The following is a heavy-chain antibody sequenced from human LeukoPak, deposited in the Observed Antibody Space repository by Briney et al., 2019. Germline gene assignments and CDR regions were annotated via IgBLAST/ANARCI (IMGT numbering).Heavy chain of an antibody. CDR3: ARGIAAAGTAAFDI. CDR1: GFTFTNYY. V-gene: IGHV1-69*13. CDR2: IIPIFGTA. D-gene: IGHD6-13*01. J-gene: IGHJ3*02. Sequence: ASVKVSCKASGFTFTNYYMHWVRQAPGQGLEWMGGIIPIFGTANYAQKFQGRVTITADESTSTAYMELSSLRSEDTAVYYCARGIAAAGTAAFDIWGQGTMVTVSS.